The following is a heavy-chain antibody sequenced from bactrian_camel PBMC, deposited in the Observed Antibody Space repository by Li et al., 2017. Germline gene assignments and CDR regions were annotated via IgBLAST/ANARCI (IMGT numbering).Heavy chain of an antibody. V-gene: IGHV3S53*01. Sequence: HVQLVESGGDSVQAGGSLRLSCQVSENRDKYACMGWFRQSPGKGREGVAAVDYDGTTNVQFSVKGRFTISQNDAKNVVYLQMDNMKLDDTAMYYCAPDSSPQMGCYWTRGTQVTVS. CDR2: VDYDGTT. CDR1: ENRDKYAC. CDR3: APDSSPQMGCY. D-gene: IGHD3*01. J-gene: IGHJ4*01.